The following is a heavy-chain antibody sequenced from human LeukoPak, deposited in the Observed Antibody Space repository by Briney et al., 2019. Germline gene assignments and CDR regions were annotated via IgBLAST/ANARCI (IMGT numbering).Heavy chain of an antibody. V-gene: IGHV4-30-2*01. D-gene: IGHD5-12*01. CDR3: ARTWIRAFDI. CDR1: GGSISSGGYS. Sequence: SETLSLTCAVSGGSISSGGYSWSWIRQPPGKGLEWIGYIYHSGSTYYNPSLKSRVTISVDRSKNQFSLKLSSVTAADTAVCYCARTWIRAFDIWGQGTMVTVSS. CDR2: IYHSGST. J-gene: IGHJ3*02.